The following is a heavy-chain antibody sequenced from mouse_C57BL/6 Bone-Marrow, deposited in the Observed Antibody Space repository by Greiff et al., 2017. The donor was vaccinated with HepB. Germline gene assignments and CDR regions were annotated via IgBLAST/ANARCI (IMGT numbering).Heavy chain of an antibody. J-gene: IGHJ2*01. CDR2: IHPNSGST. V-gene: IGHV1-64*01. CDR3: ARAHYYGTVFDY. Sequence: QVQLQQPGAELVKPGASVKLSCKASGYTFTSYWMHWVKQRPGQGLEWIGMIHPNSGSTNYNEKFKSKATLTVDKSSSTAYMQLSSLTSEDSAVYYCARAHYYGTVFDYWGQGTTLTVSS. D-gene: IGHD1-1*01. CDR1: GYTFTSYW.